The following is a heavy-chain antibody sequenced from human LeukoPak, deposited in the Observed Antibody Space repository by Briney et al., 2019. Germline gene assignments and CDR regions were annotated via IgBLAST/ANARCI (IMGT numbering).Heavy chain of an antibody. CDR2: INHSGST. D-gene: IGHD1-26*01. CDR3: ARALPYSGSYYNY. CDR1: GGSFSGYY. Sequence: SETLSLTCAVYGGSFSGYYWIWIRQPPGKGLEGIGEINHSGSTNYNPSLKSRVTISVDTSKNQFSLKLSSVTAADTAVYYCARALPYSGSYYNYWGEGTLVTVSS. V-gene: IGHV4-34*01. J-gene: IGHJ4*02.